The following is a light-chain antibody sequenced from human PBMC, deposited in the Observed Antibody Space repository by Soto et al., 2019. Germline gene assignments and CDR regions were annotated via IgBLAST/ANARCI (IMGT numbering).Light chain of an antibody. J-gene: IGLJ3*02. CDR3: QSYDSSLSGAWV. V-gene: IGLV1-40*01. Sequence: QSVLTQPPSVSGAPGQRVTISCTGSSSNIGAGYDVHWYQQLPGTAPKLLIYGNSNRPSGVPDRFSGSKSGTSASLAITGLQAEDVADYYCQSYDSSLSGAWVFGGGTKVTVL. CDR2: GNS. CDR1: SSNIGAGYD.